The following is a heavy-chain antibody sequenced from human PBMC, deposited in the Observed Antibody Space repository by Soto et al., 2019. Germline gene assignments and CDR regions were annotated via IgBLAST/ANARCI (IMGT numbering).Heavy chain of an antibody. J-gene: IGHJ6*02. D-gene: IGHD5-18*01. Sequence: GGSLRLSCAASGFTFDDYAMHWVRQAPGKGLEWVSGISWNSGSIGYADSVKGRFTISRDNAKNSLYLQMNSLRAEDTALYYCAKDRGYSYGYIYGMDVWGQGTTVTAP. V-gene: IGHV3-9*01. CDR3: AKDRGYSYGYIYGMDV. CDR1: GFTFDDYA. CDR2: ISWNSGSI.